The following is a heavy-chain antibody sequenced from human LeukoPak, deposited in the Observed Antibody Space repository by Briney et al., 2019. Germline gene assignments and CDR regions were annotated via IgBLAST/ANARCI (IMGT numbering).Heavy chain of an antibody. D-gene: IGHD6-13*01. J-gene: IGHJ4*02. CDR3: ARGYSSSWYGVDY. CDR1: GGTFSSYA. Sequence: ASVTVSCKASGGTFSSYAISWVRQAPGQGLEWMGRIIPILGIANYAQKFQGRVTITADKSTSTAYMELSSLRSEDTAVYYCARGYSSSWYGVDYWGQGTLVTVSS. CDR2: IIPILGIA. V-gene: IGHV1-69*04.